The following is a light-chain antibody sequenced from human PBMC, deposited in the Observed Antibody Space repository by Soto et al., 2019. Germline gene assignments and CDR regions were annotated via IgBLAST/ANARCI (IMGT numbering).Light chain of an antibody. J-gene: IGKJ4*01. CDR2: EAS. V-gene: IGKV3-11*01. CDR3: QQRSNWPPP. CDR1: QSISSH. Sequence: EIVLTQSPATLSLSPGESATLSCRASQSISSHLAWYQQKPGQSPRLLIYEASNRATGTPVRFSGSGSGTDFTLTISSLEPEDFAVYYCQQRSNWPPPFGGGTKVE.